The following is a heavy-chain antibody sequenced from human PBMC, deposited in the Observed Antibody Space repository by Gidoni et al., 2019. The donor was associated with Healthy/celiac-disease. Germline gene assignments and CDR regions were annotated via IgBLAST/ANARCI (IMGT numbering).Heavy chain of an antibody. CDR2: IWYDGSNK. CDR1: GFTFSSYG. J-gene: IGHJ6*02. D-gene: IGHD3-22*01. Sequence: QVQLVESGGGVVQPGRSLRLSCAASGFTFSSYGMHWVRQAPGKGLEGVAVIWYDGSNKYYADSVKGRFTISRDNSKNTLYLKMNSLRAEDTAVYYCAREYYYDSSGYYYYYYGMDVWGQGTTVTVSS. V-gene: IGHV3-33*01. CDR3: AREYYYDSSGYYYYYYGMDV.